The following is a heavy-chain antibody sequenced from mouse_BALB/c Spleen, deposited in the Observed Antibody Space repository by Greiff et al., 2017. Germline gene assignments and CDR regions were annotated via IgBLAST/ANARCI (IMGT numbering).Heavy chain of an antibody. D-gene: IGHD2-2*01. V-gene: IGHV1-69*01. CDR1: GYTFTDYW. CDR3: ARGRYGYASLDY. J-gene: IGHJ2*01. CDR2: IDTSDSYT. Sequence: QVQLQQPGAELVMPGASVKMSCKASGYTFTDYWMHWVKQRPGQGLEWIGAIDTSDSYTSYNQKFKGKATLTVDESSSTAYMQLSSLTSEDSAVYYCARGRYGYASLDYWGQGTTLTVSS.